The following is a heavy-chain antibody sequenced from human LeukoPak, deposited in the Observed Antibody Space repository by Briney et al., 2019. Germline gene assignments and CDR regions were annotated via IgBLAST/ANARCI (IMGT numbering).Heavy chain of an antibody. V-gene: IGHV4-59*11. CDR3: ARVRYYDSSYFDY. Sequence: PSETLSLTCTVSGGSISSHYWSWIRQPPGKGLEWIGYIYYSGSTNYNPSLKSRVTISVDTSKNQFSLKLSSVTAADTAVYYCARVRYYDSSYFDYWGRGTLVTVSS. CDR2: IYYSGST. D-gene: IGHD3-22*01. CDR1: GGSISSHY. J-gene: IGHJ4*02.